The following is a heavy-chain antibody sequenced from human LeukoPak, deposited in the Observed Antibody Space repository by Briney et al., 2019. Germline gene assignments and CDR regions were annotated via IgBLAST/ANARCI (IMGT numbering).Heavy chain of an antibody. V-gene: IGHV4-39*01. Sequence: SETLSLTCTVSGGSISSSSYDWGWIRQPPGKGLEWIGSIYYSGSTYYNPSLKSRVTISVDTSKNQFSLKLSSVTATDTAVYYCARHSLERAYYDILAGYRIDYWGQGTLVTVSS. D-gene: IGHD3-9*01. CDR3: ARHSLERAYYDILAGYRIDY. CDR1: GGSISSSSYD. J-gene: IGHJ4*02. CDR2: IYYSGST.